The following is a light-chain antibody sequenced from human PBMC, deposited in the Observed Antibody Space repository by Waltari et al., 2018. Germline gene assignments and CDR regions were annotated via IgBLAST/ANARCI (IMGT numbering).Light chain of an antibody. Sequence: EIVLTQSPATLSLSPGERATLSCRASQSVSSYLAWCQQKPGQAPRLLIYDASNRATGIPARFSGSGSGTDFTLTISSLEPEDFAVYYCQQRSNWPPLTFGGGTKVEIK. CDR2: DAS. CDR3: QQRSNWPPLT. J-gene: IGKJ4*01. CDR1: QSVSSY. V-gene: IGKV3-11*01.